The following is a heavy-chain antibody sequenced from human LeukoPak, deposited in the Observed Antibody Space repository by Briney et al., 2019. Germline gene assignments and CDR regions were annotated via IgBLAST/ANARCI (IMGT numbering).Heavy chain of an antibody. J-gene: IGHJ3*02. V-gene: IGHV3-30*18. CDR1: GFTFSSYG. D-gene: IGHD3-22*01. Sequence: PGRSLRLSCAASGFTFSSYGIHWVRQAPGKGLEWVAVISYDGSKKHYADSVKGRFTISRDNSNNTLYLQMHSLRAEDTAVYYCAKSYSDSSGYYSSAFDIWGQGTMVTVSS. CDR3: AKSYSDSSGYYSSAFDI. CDR2: ISYDGSKK.